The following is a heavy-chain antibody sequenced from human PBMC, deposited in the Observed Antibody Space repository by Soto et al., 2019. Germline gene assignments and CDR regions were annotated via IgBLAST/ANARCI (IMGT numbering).Heavy chain of an antibody. CDR1: GFSFSDYY. CDR2: SRNKVKSYTT. J-gene: IGHJ4*02. Sequence: EEQLVESGGGLVQPGGSLTLSCAASGFSFSDYYMEWVRQAPGKGLEWVARSRNKVKSYTTDYAASVKGRFTISRDLSKNSLYLEMNNLKTEDTAVYYCSKWEGGWGQGTLVTVSS. D-gene: IGHD1-26*01. V-gene: IGHV3-72*01. CDR3: SKWEGG.